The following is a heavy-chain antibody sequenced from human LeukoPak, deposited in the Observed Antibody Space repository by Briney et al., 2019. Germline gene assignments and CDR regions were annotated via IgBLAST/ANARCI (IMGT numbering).Heavy chain of an antibody. CDR1: GFTFSNYA. CDR3: ARSRVANDSSGYYFKLDY. D-gene: IGHD3-22*01. V-gene: IGHV3-30*15. Sequence: GGFLRLSCAASGFTFSNYAVHWVRQAPGKGLEWVAVISFDGTKCYYADSVKGRFTISRDNSNYTLFLHMSSLRAEDTAVYYCARSRVANDSSGYYFKLDYWGQGTLVTVSS. J-gene: IGHJ4*02. CDR2: ISFDGTKC.